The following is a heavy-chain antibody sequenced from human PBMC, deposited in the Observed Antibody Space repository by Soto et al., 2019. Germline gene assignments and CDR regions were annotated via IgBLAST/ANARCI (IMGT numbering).Heavy chain of an antibody. CDR3: ANLATAAGNGAFDI. CDR1: GFTFDDYA. J-gene: IGHJ3*02. D-gene: IGHD6-13*01. CDR2: ISWNSGSI. Sequence: PGGSLRLFCAASGFTFDDYAMHWVRQAPGKGLEWVSGISWNSGSIGYADSVKGRFTISRDNAKNSLYLQMNSLRAEDTALYYCANLATAAGNGAFDIWGQGTMVTVSS. V-gene: IGHV3-9*01.